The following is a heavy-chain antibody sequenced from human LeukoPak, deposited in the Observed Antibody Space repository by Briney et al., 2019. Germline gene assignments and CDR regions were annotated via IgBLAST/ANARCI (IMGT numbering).Heavy chain of an antibody. V-gene: IGHV3-69-1*01. D-gene: IGHD6-13*01. CDR3: ARDGDGSSWPNWFDP. J-gene: IGHJ5*02. Sequence: ISSISSISYADSVKGRFTISRDNAKNSLYLQMNSLRAEDTAVYYCARDGDGSSWPNWFDPWGQGTLVTVSS. CDR2: ISSISSI.